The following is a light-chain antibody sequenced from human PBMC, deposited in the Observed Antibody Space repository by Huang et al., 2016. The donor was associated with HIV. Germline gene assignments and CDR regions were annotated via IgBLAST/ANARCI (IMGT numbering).Light chain of an antibody. J-gene: IGKJ1*01. CDR3: MQGTHWPRT. CDR1: QSLVHSDGSTF. V-gene: IGKV2-30*02. Sequence: DVVLTQSPLSLPVTLGQPASISCKSTQSLVHSDGSTFLNWFQQRPGQSPRRLIYKVSNRDSGVPDRFSGSGSDTDFTLKISRVESDDVGVYYCMQGTHWPRTFGQGTKVEIK. CDR2: KVS.